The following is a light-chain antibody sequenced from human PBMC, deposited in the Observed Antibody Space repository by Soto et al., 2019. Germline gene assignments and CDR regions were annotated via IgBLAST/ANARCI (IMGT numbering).Light chain of an antibody. Sequence: QSVLPQPASVSGSPGQSITISCTGTSSDVGYYNYVSWYQHHPGKVPKLIIYEVSNRPSRISNRFSGSKSGNTASLTISGLQAEDEADYYCTSYTTSSTQVFGGGTKLTVL. J-gene: IGLJ3*02. CDR1: SSDVGYYNY. CDR2: EVS. V-gene: IGLV2-14*01. CDR3: TSYTTSSTQV.